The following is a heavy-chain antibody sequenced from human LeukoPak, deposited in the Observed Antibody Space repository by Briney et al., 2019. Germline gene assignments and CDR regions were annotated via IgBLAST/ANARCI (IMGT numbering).Heavy chain of an antibody. Sequence: GASVKVSCKASGYTFGSDDINWVRQATGQGLEWMGWINPNNGNLGYAQKFQGRVTITRNTPISTAYMELSSLTSEDTAVYYCAKDRVATERYYMDVWGKGTTVTVSS. CDR3: AKDRVATERYYMDV. CDR2: INPNNGNL. V-gene: IGHV1-8*03. J-gene: IGHJ6*03. D-gene: IGHD6-13*01. CDR1: GYTFGSDD.